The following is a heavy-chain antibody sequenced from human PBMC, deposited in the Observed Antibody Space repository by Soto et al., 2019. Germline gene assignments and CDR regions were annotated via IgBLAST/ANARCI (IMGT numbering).Heavy chain of an antibody. CDR2: IYPGDSDT. D-gene: IGHD3-10*01. CDR3: ASGSGSPYYYYGMDV. CDR1: GYSFSSYW. V-gene: IGHV5-51*01. J-gene: IGHJ6*02. Sequence: LGASLKISCKGSGYSFSSYWIGWVRQMPWKGLEWMAIIYPGDSDTRYNPSFQGQVTISADKSISTAYLQWSSLKASDSAMYYCASGSGSPYYYYGMDVWGQGTTVTVSS.